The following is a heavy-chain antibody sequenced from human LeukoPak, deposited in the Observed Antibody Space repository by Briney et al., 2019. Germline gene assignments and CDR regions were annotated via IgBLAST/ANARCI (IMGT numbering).Heavy chain of an antibody. J-gene: IGHJ6*02. V-gene: IGHV3-74*01. CDR1: GFAFSNYW. Sequence: PGGSLRLSCAASGFAFSNYWMHWVRQAPGKGLVWVSRIYSDGSGISYADSVKGRFTISRDNSKNTLYLQMNSLRAEDTAVYYCAKPSGDVWGQGTTVTVSS. CDR2: IYSDGSGI. CDR3: AKPSGDV.